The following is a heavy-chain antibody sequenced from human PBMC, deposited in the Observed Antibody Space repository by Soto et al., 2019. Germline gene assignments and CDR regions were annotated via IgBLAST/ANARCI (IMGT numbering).Heavy chain of an antibody. Sequence: PGGSLRLSCAASGFTFSSYAMHWVRQAPGKGLEWVAVISYDGSNKYYADSVKGRFTISRDNSKNTLYLQMNSLRAEDTAVYYCAREDTTPFINYYGMDVWGQGTTVTVSS. J-gene: IGHJ6*02. D-gene: IGHD1-1*01. CDR1: GFTFSSYA. CDR2: ISYDGSNK. V-gene: IGHV3-30-3*01. CDR3: AREDTTPFINYYGMDV.